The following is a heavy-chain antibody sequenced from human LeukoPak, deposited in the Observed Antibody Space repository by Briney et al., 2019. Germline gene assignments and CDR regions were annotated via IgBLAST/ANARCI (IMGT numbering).Heavy chain of an antibody. CDR1: GGSISSYY. Sequence: PSETLSLTCTVSGGSISSYYWSWIRQPPGKGLEGIGNIYYTGSTNYNPSLKSRVTISVDTSKNQFSLKLSSVTAADTAVYYCARAFSSGWYPYSIGGLWFDYWGQGTLVTVSS. D-gene: IGHD6-19*01. J-gene: IGHJ4*02. CDR3: ARAFSSGWYPYSIGGLWFDY. CDR2: IYYTGST. V-gene: IGHV4-59*01.